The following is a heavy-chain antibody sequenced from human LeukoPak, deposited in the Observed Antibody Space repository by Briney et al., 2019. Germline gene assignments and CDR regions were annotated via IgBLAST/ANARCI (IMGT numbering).Heavy chain of an antibody. J-gene: IGHJ4*02. Sequence: SSETLSLTCTVSGGSISSSSYYWSWIRQPPGKGLEWIGEINHSGSTNYNPSLKSRVTISVDTSKNQFSLKLSSVTAADTAVYYCAARAAFYGSGYYSDYWGQGTLVTVSS. CDR3: AARAAFYGSGYYSDY. D-gene: IGHD3-10*01. CDR1: GGSISSSSYY. V-gene: IGHV4-39*07. CDR2: INHSGST.